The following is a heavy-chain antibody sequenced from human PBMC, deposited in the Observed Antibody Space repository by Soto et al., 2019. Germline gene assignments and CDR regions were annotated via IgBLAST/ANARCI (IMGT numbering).Heavy chain of an antibody. CDR1: GGSISSSNW. CDR3: ARCYGSGSSYYYYYGMDV. CDR2: IYHSGST. J-gene: IGHJ6*01. D-gene: IGHD3-10*01. Sequence: KSSETLSLTCAVSGGSISSSNWWSWVRQPPGKGLEWIGEIYHSGSTNYNPSLKSRVTISVDKSKNQFSLKLSSVTAADTAVYYCARCYGSGSSYYYYYGMDVWGQGTTVTV. V-gene: IGHV4-4*02.